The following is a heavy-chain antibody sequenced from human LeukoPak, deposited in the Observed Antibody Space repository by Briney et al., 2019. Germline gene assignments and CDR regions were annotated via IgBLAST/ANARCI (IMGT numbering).Heavy chain of an antibody. CDR2: IYFSGST. D-gene: IGHD2-2*01. J-gene: IGHJ4*02. CDR3: ARALIYCSSTSCQSPSFDY. CDR1: GGSISSGDYY. V-gene: IGHV4-30-4*08. Sequence: PSQTLSLTCTVSGGSISSGDYYWSWIRQPPRKGLEWIGYIYFSGSTYYNPSLKSRVTISVDTSKNQFSLKLSSVTAADTAVYYCARALIYCSSTSCQSPSFDYWGQGTLVTVSS.